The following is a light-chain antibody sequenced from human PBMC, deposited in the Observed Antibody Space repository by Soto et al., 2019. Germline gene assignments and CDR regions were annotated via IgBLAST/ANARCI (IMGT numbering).Light chain of an antibody. CDR1: QSVSSSY. V-gene: IGKV3-20*01. Sequence: EIVLTQSPGTLSSSPGERATLSCRASQSVSSSYLAWYQQKPGQAPRLLIYGASSRATDIPDRFSGSGSGTDFTLTISRLEPEDFAVYYCQQYGSSPPWTFGQGTKVEIK. CDR2: GAS. J-gene: IGKJ1*01. CDR3: QQYGSSPPWT.